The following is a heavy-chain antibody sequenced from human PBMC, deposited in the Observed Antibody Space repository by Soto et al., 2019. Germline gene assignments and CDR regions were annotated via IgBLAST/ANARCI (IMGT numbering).Heavy chain of an antibody. V-gene: IGHV1-18*04. Sequence: ASVKVSCKASGYTFTSYGISWVRQAPGQGLEWMGWISAYNGNTNYAQKLQGRVTMTTDTSTSTAYMGLRSLRSDDTAVYYCARDEGSSSWYGMDVWGQGTTVTVSS. CDR1: GYTFTSYG. CDR2: ISAYNGNT. CDR3: ARDEGSSSWYGMDV. J-gene: IGHJ6*02. D-gene: IGHD6-13*01.